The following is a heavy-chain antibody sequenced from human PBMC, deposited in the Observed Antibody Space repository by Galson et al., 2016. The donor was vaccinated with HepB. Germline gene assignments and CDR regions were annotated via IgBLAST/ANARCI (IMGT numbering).Heavy chain of an antibody. CDR2: ISYDGSKK. V-gene: IGHV3-30*18. CDR1: GLTFSGYG. D-gene: IGHD3-3*01. CDR3: AKDPYYDFWSGYSFFDY. J-gene: IGHJ4*02. Sequence: SLRLSCAASGLTFSGYGMHWVRQAPGKGLEWVAVISYDGSKKYYADSVKGRFTISRDNSKNTLYLQMNSLRAEDTALYYCAKDPYYDFWSGYSFFDYWGQGTLVTVSS.